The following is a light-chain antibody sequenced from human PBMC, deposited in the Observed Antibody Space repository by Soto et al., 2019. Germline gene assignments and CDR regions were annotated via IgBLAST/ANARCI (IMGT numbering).Light chain of an antibody. J-gene: IGKJ2*01. CDR3: QHYNSYSNT. Sequence: DIQMTQSPSTLSASVGDRVTITCRASQSISSWLAWYQQKPGKAPKLLIYDAFSLESGVPSRFSGSASGTEFTLTISSLQPDDFATYYCQHYNSYSNTFGQGTRWISN. V-gene: IGKV1-5*01. CDR1: QSISSW. CDR2: DAF.